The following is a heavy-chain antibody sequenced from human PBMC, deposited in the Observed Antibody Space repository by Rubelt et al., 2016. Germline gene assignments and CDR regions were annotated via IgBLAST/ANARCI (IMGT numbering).Heavy chain of an antibody. D-gene: IGHD3-9*01. J-gene: IGHJ6*02. CDR3: ARDPHDTLIYGMDV. CDR2: ISYDGSNK. V-gene: IGHV3-30*04. Sequence: TFSSYAMHWVRQAPGKGLEWVAVISYDGSNKYYADSVKGRFTISRDNSKNTLYLQMNSLRAEDTAVYYCARDPHDTLIYGMDVWGQGTTVTVSS. CDR1: TFSSYA.